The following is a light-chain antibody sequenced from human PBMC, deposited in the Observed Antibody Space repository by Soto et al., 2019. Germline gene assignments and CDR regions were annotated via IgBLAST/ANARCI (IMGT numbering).Light chain of an antibody. CDR3: QQSFSSSWT. V-gene: IGKV3-11*01. CDR1: QSVSSY. J-gene: IGKJ1*01. CDR2: DAS. Sequence: EIVLTQSPATLSLSPWERATLSCMASQSVSSYLAWYQQKPGQAPRLLIYDASNRATGIPARFSGSGSGTDFTLTISSLQREDFAAYYCQQSFSSSWTFGQGTKVDI.